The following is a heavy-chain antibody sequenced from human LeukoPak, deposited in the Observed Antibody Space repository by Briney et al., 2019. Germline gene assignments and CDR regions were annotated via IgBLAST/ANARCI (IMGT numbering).Heavy chain of an antibody. CDR2: MNPNSGKT. CDR1: GYTFTSYD. D-gene: IGHD5-18*01. J-gene: IGHJ4*02. Sequence: ASVKVSCKASGYTFTSYDIIWGRQAAGQGLGWRGWMNPNSGKTGNAQTFQGRVTITRNTSISTAYMELSSLRSEDTAVYYCARGQLWLKNLYYFDYWGQGTLVTVSS. V-gene: IGHV1-8*03. CDR3: ARGQLWLKNLYYFDY.